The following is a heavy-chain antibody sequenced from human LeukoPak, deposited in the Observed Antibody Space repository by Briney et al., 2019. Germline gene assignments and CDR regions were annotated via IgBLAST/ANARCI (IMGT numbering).Heavy chain of an antibody. J-gene: IGHJ6*03. CDR2: IRSSSSYI. V-gene: IGHV3-21*01. CDR1: GFTFSSYS. Sequence: NPGGSLRLSCAASGFTFSSYSMNWVRQAPGKGLEWVSSIRSSSSYIYYADSVKGRFTISRDNAKNSLCLQMNSLRAEDTAVYYCARDLRDSSSWYWYYYYMDVWGKGTTVTVSS. CDR3: ARDLRDSSSWYWYYYYMDV. D-gene: IGHD6-13*01.